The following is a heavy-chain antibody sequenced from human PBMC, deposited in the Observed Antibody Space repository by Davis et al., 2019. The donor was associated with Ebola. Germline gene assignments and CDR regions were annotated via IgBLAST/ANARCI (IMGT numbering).Heavy chain of an antibody. V-gene: IGHV4-34*01. CDR3: ARGLGFCDGGTCYVSNGVNV. Sequence: SETLSLTCAAYGVSFSGYYWSWIRQSPGQGLEWIGESSDSGSSNYNPSLESRVTILVDTSKKQVSLKLASVTAADTGVYYCARGLGFCDGGTCYVSNGVNVWGKGTTVTVSS. J-gene: IGHJ6*04. D-gene: IGHD2-15*01. CDR1: GVSFSGYY. CDR2: SSDSGSS.